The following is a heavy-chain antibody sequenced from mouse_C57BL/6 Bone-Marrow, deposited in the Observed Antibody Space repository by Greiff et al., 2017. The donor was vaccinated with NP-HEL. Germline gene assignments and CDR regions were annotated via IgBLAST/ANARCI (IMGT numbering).Heavy chain of an antibody. CDR3: AITTMITTTRVRYAMDY. J-gene: IGHJ4*01. V-gene: IGHV1-55*01. CDR1: GYTFTSYW. D-gene: IGHD2-4*01. Sequence: QVQLQQPGAELVKPGASVKMSCKASGYTFTSYWITWVKQRPGQGLEWIGDIYPGSGSTNYIEKFKSKATLTVDTSSSTAYMQLSSLTSEDSAFYYCAITTMITTTRVRYAMDYWGQGTSVTVSS. CDR2: IYPGSGST.